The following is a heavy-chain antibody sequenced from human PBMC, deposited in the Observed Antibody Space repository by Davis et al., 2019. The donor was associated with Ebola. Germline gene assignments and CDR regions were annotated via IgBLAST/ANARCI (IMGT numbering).Heavy chain of an antibody. CDR2: ISIDGSVE. CDR1: GFTFSSFG. D-gene: IGHD6-19*01. V-gene: IGHV3-30*18. J-gene: IGHJ6*04. Sequence: GESLKISCAASGFTFSSFGMHWVRQAPGKGLEWVASISIDGSVEDFADSVKGRFIISRDNSINTLYLQMNSLSVEDTAVYYCAKGGSGWPSDYSYGMGVWGKGTTVTVSS. CDR3: AKGGSGWPSDYSYGMGV.